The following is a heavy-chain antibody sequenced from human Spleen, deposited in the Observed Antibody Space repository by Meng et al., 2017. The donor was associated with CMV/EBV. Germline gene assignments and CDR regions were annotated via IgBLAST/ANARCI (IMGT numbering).Heavy chain of an antibody. Sequence: SVKVSCKASGGTFSSYAISWVRQAPGQGLEWTGGIIPIFGTANYAQKFQGRVTITTDESTSTAYMELSSLRSEDTAVYYCARDRGCSSTSCYGHYYYGMDVWGQGTTVTVSS. J-gene: IGHJ6*02. CDR2: IIPIFGTA. CDR1: GGTFSSYA. CDR3: ARDRGCSSTSCYGHYYYGMDV. V-gene: IGHV1-69*05. D-gene: IGHD2-2*01.